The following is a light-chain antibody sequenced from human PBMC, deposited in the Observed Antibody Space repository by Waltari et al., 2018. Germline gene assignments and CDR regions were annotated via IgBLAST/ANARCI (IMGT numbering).Light chain of an antibody. CDR2: DNN. Sequence: QSVLTQPPSVSAAPGQKVTISCSGRSSNIGTYHVSWYHQLPGAVPKLLIYDNNKRPSGIPDRFSASKSGTSATLAITGLQIGDEADYYCATWDNSLRNVVFGGGTKLTVL. V-gene: IGLV1-51*01. CDR3: ATWDNSLRNVV. J-gene: IGLJ2*01. CDR1: SSNIGTYH.